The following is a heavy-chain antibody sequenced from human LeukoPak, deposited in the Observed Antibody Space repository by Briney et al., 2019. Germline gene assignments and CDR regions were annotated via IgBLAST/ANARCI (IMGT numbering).Heavy chain of an antibody. CDR2: IRYDGSNK. CDR1: GFTFSSYG. CDR3: AKGPGMATVKRYLDY. J-gene: IGHJ4*02. D-gene: IGHD5-24*01. Sequence: TGGSLRLSCAASGFTFSSYGMHWVRQAPGKGLEWVAFIRYDGSNKYYADSVKGRFTISRDNAKNSLYLQMNSLRAEDTALYYCAKGPGMATVKRYLDYWGQGTLVTVSS. V-gene: IGHV3-30*02.